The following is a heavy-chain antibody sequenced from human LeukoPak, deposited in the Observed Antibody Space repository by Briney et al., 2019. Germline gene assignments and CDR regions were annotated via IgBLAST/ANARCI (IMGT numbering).Heavy chain of an antibody. D-gene: IGHD3-10*01. CDR3: ARDLGGGWFDP. Sequence: SETLSLTCTVSGGSISSHYWSWIRQPAGKALEWIGRITASGSTNYNPSLKSRLTMSVDTSKNQFSLKLSSVTAADTAVYYCARDLGGGWFDPWGQGTLVTVSS. J-gene: IGHJ5*02. CDR1: GGSISSHY. V-gene: IGHV4-4*07. CDR2: ITASGST.